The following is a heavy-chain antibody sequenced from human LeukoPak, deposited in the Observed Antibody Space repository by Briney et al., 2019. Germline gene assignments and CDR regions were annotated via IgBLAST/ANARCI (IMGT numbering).Heavy chain of an antibody. J-gene: IGHJ4*02. CDR1: GVAVSGYW. CDR2: INSDGSST. CDR3: ARDPKYGDLDY. Sequence: GGSLRLSCAAFGVAVSGYWMNWVRQAPGKGLVWVARINSDGSSTSHADSVKGRFTISRDNAKNTLYPQMNSLRVDDTAVYYCARDPKYGDLDYWGLGTLVTVSS. D-gene: IGHD4-17*01. V-gene: IGHV3-74*01.